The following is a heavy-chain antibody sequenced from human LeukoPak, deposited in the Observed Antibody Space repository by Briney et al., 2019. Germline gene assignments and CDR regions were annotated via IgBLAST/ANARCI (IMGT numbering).Heavy chain of an antibody. V-gene: IGHV4-4*07. CDR1: GGSISSYY. D-gene: IGHD2-2*01. CDR2: IYSSGST. Sequence: SETLSLTCAVSGGSISSYYWSWIRQPAGKGLEWIGRIYSSGSTNYNPSLKSRVTLSVDTSKNEFSLKLSSVTAADTAVYYCARDSYSTSCYDYWGQGILVTVSS. J-gene: IGHJ4*02. CDR3: ARDSYSTSCYDY.